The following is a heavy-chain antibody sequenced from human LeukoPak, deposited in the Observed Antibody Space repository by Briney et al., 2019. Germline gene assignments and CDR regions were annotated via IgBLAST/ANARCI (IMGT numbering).Heavy chain of an antibody. V-gene: IGHV4-59*08. D-gene: IGHD4-23*01. Sequence: SETLSLTCTVSGGSINSYYWTWIRQPPGKGLEWIGYIYYSGSTNYNPSLKSRVTISVDTSKNQFSLKLSSVTAADTAVYYCARQGRGYGGNFDYWGQGTLVTVSS. J-gene: IGHJ4*02. CDR3: ARQGRGYGGNFDY. CDR1: GGSINSYY. CDR2: IYYSGST.